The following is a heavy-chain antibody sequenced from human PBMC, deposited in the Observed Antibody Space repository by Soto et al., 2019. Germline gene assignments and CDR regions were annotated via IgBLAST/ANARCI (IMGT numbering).Heavy chain of an antibody. Sequence: SETLSLTCTVSGGSLTKYYWSWIRQPAGKGLEWIGRISTSGNVVSKASLRSRLTMSVDTSKNQFSLRLTSVTAADTAVYYCARDNNDFWSLYPLAFDYWGQGALVTVYS. CDR3: ARDNNDFWSLYPLAFDY. CDR1: GGSLTKYY. J-gene: IGHJ4*02. D-gene: IGHD3-3*01. CDR2: ISTSGNV. V-gene: IGHV4-4*07.